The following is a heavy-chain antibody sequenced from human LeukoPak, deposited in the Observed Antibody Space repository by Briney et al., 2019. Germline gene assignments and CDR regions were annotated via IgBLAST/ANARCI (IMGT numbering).Heavy chain of an antibody. V-gene: IGHV3-15*07. CDR3: TTGIRGD. D-gene: IGHD3-3*02. J-gene: IGHJ4*02. CDR1: GFIVTNAW. Sequence: PGGSLGLSCAASGFIVTNAWMNWVRQAPGKGLEWVGRIQSKTDGGKTDYAAPVKGRFTISRDDSKNTLYLQMNSLKTEDTAIYYCTTGIRGDWGQGTLVTVSS. CDR2: IQSKTDGGKT.